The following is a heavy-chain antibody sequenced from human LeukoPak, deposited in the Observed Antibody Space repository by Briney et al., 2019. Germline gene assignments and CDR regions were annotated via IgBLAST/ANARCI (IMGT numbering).Heavy chain of an antibody. V-gene: IGHV1-3*01. Sequence: ASVKVSCKASGYTFTSYAMHWVRQAPGQRLEWMGWINAGNGNTKYSQKFQGRVTITRDTSASTAYMELSSLRSEDTAVYYCASTITDYYYDSSGYFDYWGQGTLVTVSS. CDR2: INAGNGNT. CDR1: GYTFTSYA. CDR3: ASTITDYYYDSSGYFDY. D-gene: IGHD3-22*01. J-gene: IGHJ4*02.